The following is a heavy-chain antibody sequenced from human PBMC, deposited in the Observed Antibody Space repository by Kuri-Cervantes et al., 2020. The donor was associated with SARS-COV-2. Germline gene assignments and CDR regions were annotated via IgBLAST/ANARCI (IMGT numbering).Heavy chain of an antibody. D-gene: IGHD6-19*01. CDR2: IKSDASST. V-gene: IGHV3-74*01. J-gene: IGHJ4*02. CDR1: GFSFSRYW. Sequence: GESLKISCAASGFSFSRYWMHWVRQAPGKGLVWVSRIKSDASSTSYADSVKGRFTISRDNSKNTLYLQMNSLRAEDTAVYYCASGWPAAHDYWGQGTVVTVSS. CDR3: ASGWPAAHDY.